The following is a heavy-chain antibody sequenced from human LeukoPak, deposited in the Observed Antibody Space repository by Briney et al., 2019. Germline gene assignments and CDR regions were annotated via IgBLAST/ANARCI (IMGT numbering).Heavy chain of an antibody. D-gene: IGHD1-26*01. CDR1: GFTFSSYA. J-gene: IGHJ4*02. Sequence: PGGSLRLSCAAPGFTFSSYAMNWVRQAPGKGLVWVSRINSDGSSTSYADSVKGRFTISRDNAKNTLYLQMNSLRAEDTAVYYCARDKAIVGATQFDYWGQGTLVTVSS. V-gene: IGHV3-74*01. CDR3: ARDKAIVGATQFDY. CDR2: INSDGSST.